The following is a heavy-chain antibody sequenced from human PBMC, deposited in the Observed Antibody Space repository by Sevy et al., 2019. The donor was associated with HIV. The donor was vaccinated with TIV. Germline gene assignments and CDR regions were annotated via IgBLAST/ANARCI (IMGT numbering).Heavy chain of an antibody. CDR2: IIPIFGTA. CDR3: AGAAAIRNYYYGMDV. CDR1: GGTFSSYA. Sequence: GASVKVSCKASGGTFSSYAISWVRQAHGQGLEWMGGIIPIFGTANYAQKFQGRVTITADESTSTAYMELSSLRSEDTAVYYCAGAAAIRNYYYGMDVWGQGTTVTVSS. V-gene: IGHV1-69*13. D-gene: IGHD2-2*02. J-gene: IGHJ6*02.